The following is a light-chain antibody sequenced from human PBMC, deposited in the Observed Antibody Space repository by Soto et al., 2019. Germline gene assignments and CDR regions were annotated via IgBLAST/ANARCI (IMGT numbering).Light chain of an antibody. Sequence: DIQMTQSPSSLSASVGDRVTITCRASQGISRWLAWYQQKPGKAPKLRIYAASSLQSGVPSRFSGSASGTYFTTTFSSLQPEVFATYYCHQAISFPLTFGQGPHWRL. CDR3: HQAISFPLT. CDR1: QGISRW. J-gene: IGKJ5*01. V-gene: IGKV1-12*01. CDR2: AAS.